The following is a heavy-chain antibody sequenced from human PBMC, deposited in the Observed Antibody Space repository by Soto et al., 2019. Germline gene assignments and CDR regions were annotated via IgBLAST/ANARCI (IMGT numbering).Heavy chain of an antibody. D-gene: IGHD5-12*01. CDR3: ARAGVAPSYSSGMDV. CDR2: ISSYNGDT. J-gene: IGHJ6*02. CDR1: GYTFTRSG. Sequence: QVQLVQSGAEVKKPGASVKVSCKASGYTFTRSGISWVRQAPGQGPEWMGWISSYNGDTNYAPKFQGRVTMTTDTSTRTAYMELRSLRSDDTSDYYCARAGVAPSYSSGMDVWGQGTPVTVSS. V-gene: IGHV1-18*01.